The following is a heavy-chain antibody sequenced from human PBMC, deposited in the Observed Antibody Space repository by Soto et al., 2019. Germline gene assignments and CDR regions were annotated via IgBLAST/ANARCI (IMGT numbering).Heavy chain of an antibody. D-gene: IGHD4-4*01. J-gene: IGHJ4*02. CDR1: GFSFSNYA. CDR3: AKDLIDYSNSYFDY. V-gene: IGHV3-23*01. CDR2: ISSSGYT. Sequence: SGGSLRLSCATSGFSFSNYAMGWVRQAPGKGLDWVAGISSSGYTYYVDSLKGRFTISRDNSKNSLYLQMNSLRAEDTAVYYCAKDLIDYSNSYFDYWGQGTLVTSPQ.